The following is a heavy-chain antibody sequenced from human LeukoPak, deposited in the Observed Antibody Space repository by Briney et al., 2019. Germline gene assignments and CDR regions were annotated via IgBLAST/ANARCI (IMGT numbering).Heavy chain of an antibody. Sequence: PGGSLRLSCAASGFTFSSYGMHWVRQAPGKGLEWVSVIWYDGSNKYYADSVKGRFTISRDDSKNTLYLQMNSLRAEDTAVYYCAREPQKNYYYYDYMDGGGKGTTVTVSS. CDR3: AREPQKNYYYYDYMDG. CDR2: IWYDGSNK. CDR1: GFTFSSYG. J-gene: IGHJ6*03. V-gene: IGHV3-33*01.